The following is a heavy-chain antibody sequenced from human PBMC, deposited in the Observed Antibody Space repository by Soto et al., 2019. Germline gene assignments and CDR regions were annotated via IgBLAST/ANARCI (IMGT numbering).Heavy chain of an antibody. CDR3: ARLSRTYYYDSSGHPGAFDI. CDR2: IYYSGST. Sequence: SETLSLTCTVSGGSISSGGYYWSRIRQHPGKGLEWIGYIYYSGSTYYNPSLKSRVTISVDTSKNQFSLKLSSVTAADTAVYYCARLSRTYYYDSSGHPGAFDIWGQGTMVTVSS. J-gene: IGHJ3*02. CDR1: GGSISSGGYY. V-gene: IGHV4-31*03. D-gene: IGHD3-22*01.